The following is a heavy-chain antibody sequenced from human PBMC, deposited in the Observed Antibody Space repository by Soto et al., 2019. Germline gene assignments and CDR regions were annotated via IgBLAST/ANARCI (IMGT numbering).Heavy chain of an antibody. CDR1: GFTFSSYE. V-gene: IGHV3-48*03. CDR2: ISSSGSTI. D-gene: IGHD4-17*01. CDR3: ASSVTTGDAFDI. Sequence: GRALRLSFAASGFTFSSYEMNWVRQAPGKGLEWVSYISSSGSTIYYADSVKGRFTISRDNAKNSLYLQMNSLRAEDTAVYYCASSVTTGDAFDIWGQGKMVTVSS. J-gene: IGHJ3*02.